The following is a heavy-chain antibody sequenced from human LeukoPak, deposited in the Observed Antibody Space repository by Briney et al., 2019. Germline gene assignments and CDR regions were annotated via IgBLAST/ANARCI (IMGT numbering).Heavy chain of an antibody. J-gene: IGHJ4*02. V-gene: IGHV4-34*01. CDR2: INNSGST. Sequence: SETLSLTCAVYGGSFSGYYWSWIRQPPGKGLEWIGEINNSGSTNYNPSLKSRVTISVDTSKNQFSLKLSSVTAADTAVYYCARFSGTRTGDYWGQGTLVTVSS. CDR3: ARFSGTRTGDY. D-gene: IGHD1-26*01. CDR1: GGSFSGYY.